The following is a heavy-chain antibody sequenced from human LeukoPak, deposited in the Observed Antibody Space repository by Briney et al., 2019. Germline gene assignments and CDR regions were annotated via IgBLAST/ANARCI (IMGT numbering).Heavy chain of an antibody. Sequence: GGSLRLSCAVSGFTFSNYWMSWVRQTPEGGLEWVANINADESEKYYVDSVKGRFTISRDNGKSSLYLQMNSLRADDTAVYYCVNDQARQRGYWGQGTRVTVSS. CDR2: INADESEK. J-gene: IGHJ4*02. CDR1: GFTFSNYW. D-gene: IGHD2-2*01. V-gene: IGHV3-7*01. CDR3: VNDQARQRGY.